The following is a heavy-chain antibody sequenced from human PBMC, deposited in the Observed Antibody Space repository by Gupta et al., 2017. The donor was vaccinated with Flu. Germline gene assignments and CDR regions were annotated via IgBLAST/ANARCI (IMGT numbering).Heavy chain of an antibody. Sequence: QVQLVQSGAEVKNPGSAVKVSCKASGGTFSSYVITWVRQAPGQGLEWMGEITPMFGTANYAQKIQGRVTITADESTSTVYMELNTLRSEDTAVCYCARGRSTVSASSYFFDLWGQGTLVAV. V-gene: IGHV1-69*01. CDR2: ITPMFGTA. CDR1: GGTFSSYV. CDR3: ARGRSTVSASSYFFDL. J-gene: IGHJ4*01. D-gene: IGHD2-15*01.